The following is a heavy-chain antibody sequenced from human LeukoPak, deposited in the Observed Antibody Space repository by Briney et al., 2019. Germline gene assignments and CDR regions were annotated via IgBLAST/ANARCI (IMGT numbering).Heavy chain of an antibody. J-gene: IGHJ6*03. D-gene: IGHD5-18*01. CDR3: ARAPSAGRGYVDYYYYYMDV. CDR1: GFTFSSYS. V-gene: IGHV3-21*01. CDR2: ISSSSSYI. Sequence: GGSLRLSCAASGFTFSSYSMNWVRQAPGKGLEWVSSISSSSSYIYYADSVKGRFTISRDNAKNSLYLQMNSLRAEDTAVYYCARAPSAGRGYVDYYYYYMDVWGKGTTVTVSS.